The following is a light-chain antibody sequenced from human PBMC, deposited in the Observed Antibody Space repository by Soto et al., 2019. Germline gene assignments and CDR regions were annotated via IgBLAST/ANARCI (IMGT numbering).Light chain of an antibody. CDR3: SSYTSSSTLVV. Sequence: SVLTQPASVSGSPGQSITISCTGTSSDVGGSKYVSWYQQYPGKAPKLMVYEVSYRPSGVSNRFSGSKSGNTASLTISGLQAEDEADYYCSSYTSSSTLVVFGSGTKVTV. J-gene: IGLJ1*01. CDR1: SSDVGGSKY. CDR2: EVS. V-gene: IGLV2-14*01.